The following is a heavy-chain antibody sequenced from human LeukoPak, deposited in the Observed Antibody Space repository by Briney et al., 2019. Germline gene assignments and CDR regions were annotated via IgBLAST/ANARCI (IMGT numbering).Heavy chain of an antibody. CDR3: ASSWSYYYDSSGYLPFDY. Sequence: GGSLRLSCAASGFTFSSYSMNWVRQAPGKGLEWVSSISSSSYVYYADSVKGRFTISRDNAKNSLYLQMNSLRAEDTAVYYCASSWSYYYDSSGYLPFDYWGQGTLVTVSS. V-gene: IGHV3-21*01. J-gene: IGHJ4*02. CDR2: ISSSSYV. D-gene: IGHD3-22*01. CDR1: GFTFSSYS.